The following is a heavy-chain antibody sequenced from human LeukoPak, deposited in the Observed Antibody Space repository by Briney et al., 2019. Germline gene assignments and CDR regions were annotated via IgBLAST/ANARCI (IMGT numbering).Heavy chain of an antibody. V-gene: IGHV3-43*02. CDR2: ISGDGDAT. J-gene: IGHJ6*02. CDR1: GFTFGQYA. CDR3: AKDRGGYYGSGTSYYFYGMDV. D-gene: IGHD3-10*01. Sequence: GGSLRLSCAAYGFTFGQYAMHWVRQAPGGGLEWVAVISGDGDATHYVDSVKGRFSISRDQSRSSLHLQMDTLRTEDTALYYCAKDRGGYYGSGTSYYFYGMDVWGQGTTVIVSS.